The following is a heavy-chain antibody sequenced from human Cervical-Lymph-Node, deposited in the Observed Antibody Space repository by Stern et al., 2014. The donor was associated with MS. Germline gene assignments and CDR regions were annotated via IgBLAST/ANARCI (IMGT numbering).Heavy chain of an antibody. CDR2: IIPMSGTA. CDR1: GGTFSSYA. J-gene: IGHJ6*02. D-gene: IGHD6-19*01. V-gene: IGHV1-69*01. Sequence: VQLLQSGAEVMKPGSSVRVSCKASGGTFSSYAISWVRQAPGQGLEWMGGIIPMSGTANHAQKFQGRVTVTADESTSTAYMELSSLRSEDTAVYYCASSSSGWYNPYYYYGMDVWGQGTTVTVSS. CDR3: ASSSSGWYNPYYYYGMDV.